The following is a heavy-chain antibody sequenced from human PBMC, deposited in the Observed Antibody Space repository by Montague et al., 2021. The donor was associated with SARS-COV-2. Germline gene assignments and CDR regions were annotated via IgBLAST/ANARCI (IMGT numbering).Heavy chain of an antibody. CDR2: IYTSGST. CDR3: ARESLHLTGYYNDYFDY. V-gene: IGHV4-61*02. J-gene: IGHJ4*02. CDR1: GGSISSGSYY. D-gene: IGHD3-9*01. Sequence: TLSLTCTVSGGSISSGSYYWNWIRQPAGKGLEWIGRIYTSGSTNYNPSLKSRVTISVDTSKNQFSLKLSSVTAADTAVYYCARESLHLTGYYNDYFDYWGQRILVTVSS.